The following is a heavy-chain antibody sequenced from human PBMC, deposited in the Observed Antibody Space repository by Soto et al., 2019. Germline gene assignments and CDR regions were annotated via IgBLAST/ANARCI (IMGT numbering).Heavy chain of an antibody. D-gene: IGHD3-16*02. CDR2: ISNSGST. V-gene: IGHV4-31*03. CDR3: ARYRFTATWPKFDY. CDR1: GGSIRSDSYH. Sequence: SETLSLTCTVSGGSIRSDSYHWSWIRQHPGKGLEWIGFISNSGSTNYNPSLKSRVTISADTSRSQFSLTLTSVTAADTAVYFCARYRFTATWPKFDYWGRGTLVTVSS. J-gene: IGHJ4*01.